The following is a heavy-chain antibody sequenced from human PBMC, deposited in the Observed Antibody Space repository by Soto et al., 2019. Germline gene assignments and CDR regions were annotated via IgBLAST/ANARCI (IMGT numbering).Heavy chain of an antibody. CDR3: AKEDAITAAYGFDI. CDR2: ISSSSSYI. CDR1: GFTFSSYT. Sequence: PGGSLRLSCAASGFTFSSYTMNWVRQAPGKGLEWVSSISSSSSYIYYADSVKGRFTISREDSKNTLYLQMNSLRAEDTAVYHCAKEDAITAAYGFDIWGQGTMVTVSS. V-gene: IGHV3-21*01. J-gene: IGHJ3*02. D-gene: IGHD3-16*01.